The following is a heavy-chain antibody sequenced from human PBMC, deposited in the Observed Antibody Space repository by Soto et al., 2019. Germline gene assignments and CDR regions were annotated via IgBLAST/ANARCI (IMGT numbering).Heavy chain of an antibody. CDR2: ISAYNGNT. D-gene: IGHD3-10*01. J-gene: IGHJ5*02. Sequence: QVQLVQSGAEVKKPGASVKVSCKASGYTFTSYGISWVRQAPGQGLEWMGWISAYNGNTNYAQKLQGRVTMTTDTSTSTAYMELRSLRSDDTAVYYCARDYYGSGSYYNPPMLFDPWGQGTLVTVSS. CDR1: GYTFTSYG. V-gene: IGHV1-18*01. CDR3: ARDYYGSGSYYNPPMLFDP.